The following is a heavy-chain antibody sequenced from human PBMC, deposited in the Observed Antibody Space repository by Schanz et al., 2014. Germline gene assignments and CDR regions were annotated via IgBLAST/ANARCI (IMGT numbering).Heavy chain of an antibody. CDR1: GFGFDDYA. CDR2: INWNGGST. V-gene: IGHV3-20*04. D-gene: IGHD3-16*01. J-gene: IGHJ5*01. CDR3: AKDLYNYGIFDS. Sequence: AQLVESGGGVVQPGRSLRLSCAASGFGFDDYAMSWVRQAPGKGLEWVSGINWNGGSTGYADSVKGRFTISRDNAKNSLYLQMNSLRADDTAVYYCAKDLYNYGIFDSWGQGTLVTVSS.